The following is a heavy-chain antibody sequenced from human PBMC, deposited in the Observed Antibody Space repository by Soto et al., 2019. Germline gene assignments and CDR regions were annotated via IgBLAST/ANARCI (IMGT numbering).Heavy chain of an antibody. CDR1: GFTFSSYA. CDR3: AKDPRIGAAGTGDY. Sequence: VSLRLSCAASGFTFSSYAMGWVRQAPGKGLAWVSTISGSGVSTYYADSVKGRFTISRDNSKNMLYLQMNSLRAEDTALYYCAKDPRIGAAGTGDYWGQGTLVTVSS. D-gene: IGHD6-13*01. V-gene: IGHV3-23*01. J-gene: IGHJ4*02. CDR2: ISGSGVST.